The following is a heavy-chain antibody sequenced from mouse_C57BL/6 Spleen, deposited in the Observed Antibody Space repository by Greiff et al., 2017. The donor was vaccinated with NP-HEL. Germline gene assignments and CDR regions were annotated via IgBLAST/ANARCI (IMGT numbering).Heavy chain of an antibody. CDR2: INPSSGYT. CDR1: GYTFTSYT. Sequence: VQLQQSGAELARPGASVKMSCKASGYTFTSYTMHWVKQRPEQGLEWIGYINPSSGYTKYNQKFKDKATLTADKSSSTAYMQLSSLTSEDSAVYYCASLTGAAGVFDYWGQGTTLTVSS. V-gene: IGHV1-4*01. CDR3: ASLTGAAGVFDY. D-gene: IGHD4-1*01. J-gene: IGHJ2*01.